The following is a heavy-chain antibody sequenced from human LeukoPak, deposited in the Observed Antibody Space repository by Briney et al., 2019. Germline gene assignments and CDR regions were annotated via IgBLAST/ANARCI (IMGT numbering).Heavy chain of an antibody. D-gene: IGHD3-10*01. CDR3: ARTRYYYNSRSYGAPYYFDY. CDR1: GGSISSSTYY. CDR2: IYYSGST. V-gene: IGHV4-39*01. J-gene: IGHJ4*02. Sequence: PSETLSLTCTVSGGSISSSTYYWGWIRQPPGKGLEWIGSIYYSGSTYYNPSLKSRVTISVDTSKNQFSLKLSSVTAADTAVYYCARTRYYYNSRSYGAPYYFDYWGQGTLVTVSS.